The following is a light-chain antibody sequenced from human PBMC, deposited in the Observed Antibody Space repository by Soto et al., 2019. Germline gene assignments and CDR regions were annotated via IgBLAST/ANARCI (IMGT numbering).Light chain of an antibody. CDR2: DVN. V-gene: IGLV2-14*01. CDR1: SSDVGGYNL. CDR3: ISYATATTLV. Sequence: QSVLTQPASVSGSPGQSITISCTGTSSDVGGYNLVSWYQQHPGKAPKLMICDVNGRPSGGSNRFSRSKSGNTATLTLSGLQSEVEAHYYSISYATATTLVFATARQVTLL. J-gene: IGLJ1*01.